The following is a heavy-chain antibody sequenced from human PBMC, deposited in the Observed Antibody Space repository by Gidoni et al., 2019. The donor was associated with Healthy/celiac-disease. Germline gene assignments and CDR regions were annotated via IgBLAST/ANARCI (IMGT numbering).Heavy chain of an antibody. CDR1: GFTFSSYG. V-gene: IGHV3-30*18. D-gene: IGHD2-2*01. CDR3: AKVVGSTSSLYAFDI. J-gene: IGHJ3*02. CDR2: ISYDGSNK. Sequence: QVQLVESGGGAVQPGRSLSLSCAASGFTFSSYGMHWVRQAPGKGLEWVAVISYDGSNKYYADSVKGRFTISRDNSKNTLYLQMNSLRAEDTAVYYCAKVVGSTSSLYAFDIWGQGTMVTVSS.